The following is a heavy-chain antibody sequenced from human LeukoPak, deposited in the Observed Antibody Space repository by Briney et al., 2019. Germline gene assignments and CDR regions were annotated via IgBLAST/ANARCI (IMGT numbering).Heavy chain of an antibody. V-gene: IGHV4-59*12. D-gene: IGHD3-9*01. CDR3: ARDYDVLTAYPPTQLFDP. CDR1: GGSISSYY. CDR2: FHHSGST. Sequence: PSETLSLTCTVSGGSISSYYWTWIRQSPGKGLEWIGFFHHSGSTNYNPSFKSRVTISADTSNNHFSLRLTSVTAADTAVYYCARDYDVLTAYPPTQLFDPWGQGTLVTVSS. J-gene: IGHJ5*02.